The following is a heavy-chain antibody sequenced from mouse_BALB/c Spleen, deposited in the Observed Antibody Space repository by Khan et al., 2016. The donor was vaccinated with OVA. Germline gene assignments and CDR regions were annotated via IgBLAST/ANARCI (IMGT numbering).Heavy chain of an antibody. CDR2: INTYTGEP. Sequence: QIQLVQSGPELKKPGETVKISCKASGYTFTNYGMNWVKQAPGKGLKWMGWINTYTGEPTYADDFKGRFAFSLETSARTAHLQINNLNYEDTATYFCARMKPYWYFDVWGAGTTVTVSS. CDR1: GYTFTNYG. J-gene: IGHJ1*01. CDR3: ARMKPYWYFDV. V-gene: IGHV9-3-1*01.